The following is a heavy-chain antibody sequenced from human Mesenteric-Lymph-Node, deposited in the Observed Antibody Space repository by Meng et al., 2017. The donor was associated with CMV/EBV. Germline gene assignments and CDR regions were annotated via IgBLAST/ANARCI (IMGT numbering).Heavy chain of an antibody. D-gene: IGHD4-17*01. CDR2: IRDSGGST. V-gene: IGHV3-23*01. CDR3: ARDPGHTVTRPGYYGLDV. CDR1: GFTFSA. Sequence: GESLKISCAASGFTFSAMSWVRQAPGKGLEWVSGIRDSGGSTYYADSVKGRFTISRDNSKNTLYLQVKSLRPEDTAVYYCARDPGHTVTRPGYYGLDVWGQGTTVTVSS. J-gene: IGHJ6*02.